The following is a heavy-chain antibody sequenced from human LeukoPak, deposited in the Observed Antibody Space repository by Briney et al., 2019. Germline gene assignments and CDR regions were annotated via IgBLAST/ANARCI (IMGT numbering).Heavy chain of an antibody. CDR3: AINGGGDSGYGNFDY. J-gene: IGHJ4*02. CDR2: INWNSDSI. D-gene: IGHD5-12*01. V-gene: IGHV3-9*01. CDR1: GFTFSSYE. Sequence: PGGSLRLSCAASGFTFSSYEMNWVRQVPGKGLEWVSGINWNSDSIGYADSVKGRFTTSRDNAKNSLYLQMNSLRAEDTAFYYCAINGGGDSGYGNFDYWGQGTLVTVSS.